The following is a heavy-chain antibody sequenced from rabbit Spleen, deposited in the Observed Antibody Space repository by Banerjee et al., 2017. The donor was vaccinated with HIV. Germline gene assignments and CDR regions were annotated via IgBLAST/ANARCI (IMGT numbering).Heavy chain of an antibody. Sequence: QQQLVESGGGLVKPEGSLTLTCKASGFSFSDRDVMCWVRQAPGKGLEWIACIYAGSSGTTYYASWAKGRFTISKTSSTTVTLQMTSLTAADTATYFCATSIGDAYKFNLWGQGTLVTVS. CDR2: IYAGSSGTT. V-gene: IGHV1S45*01. CDR3: ATSIGDAYKFNL. J-gene: IGHJ4*01. D-gene: IGHD6-1*01. CDR1: GFSFSDRDV.